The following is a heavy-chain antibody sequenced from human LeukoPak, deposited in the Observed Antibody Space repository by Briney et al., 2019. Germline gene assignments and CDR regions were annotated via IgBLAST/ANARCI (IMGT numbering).Heavy chain of an antibody. CDR1: GFTFSSYA. J-gene: IGHJ5*02. CDR2: ISGSGGST. D-gene: IGHD3-22*01. V-gene: IGHV3-23*01. Sequence: PGGSLRLSCAASGFTFSSYAMSWVRQAPGKGLEWVSAISGSGGSTYYADSVKGRFTISRDNSKNTLYLQMNSLRAEDTAVYYCAKDAPDYYDSSGYYLSDWFDPWGQGTLVTVSS. CDR3: AKDAPDYYDSSGYYLSDWFDP.